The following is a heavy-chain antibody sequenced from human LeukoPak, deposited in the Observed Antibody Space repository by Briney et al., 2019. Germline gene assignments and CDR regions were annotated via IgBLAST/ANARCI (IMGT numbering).Heavy chain of an antibody. CDR1: GYTFTGYY. V-gene: IGHV1-2*02. Sequence: ASVKVSCKASGYTFTGYYMHWVRQAPGQGLEWMGWINPNSGGTNYAQKFQGRVTMTRDTPISTAYMELSRLRSDDTAVYYCARGRWKLAGRGDYFDYWGQGTLVTVSS. CDR2: INPNSGGT. J-gene: IGHJ4*02. CDR3: ARGRWKLAGRGDYFDY. D-gene: IGHD6-19*01.